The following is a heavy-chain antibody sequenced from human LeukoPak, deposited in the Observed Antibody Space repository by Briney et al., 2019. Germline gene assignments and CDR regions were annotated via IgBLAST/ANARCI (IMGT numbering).Heavy chain of an antibody. CDR2: MNPNSGNT. Sequence: ASVKVSRKASGYTFTSYDINWVRQATGQGLEWMGWMNPNSGNTGYAQKFQGRVTMTRNTSISTAYMELSSLRSEDTAVYYCARGLGGYDYVWGSYRYKNWFDPWGQGTLVTVSS. CDR3: ARGLGGYDYVWGSYRYKNWFDP. D-gene: IGHD3-16*02. CDR1: GYTFTSYD. J-gene: IGHJ5*02. V-gene: IGHV1-8*01.